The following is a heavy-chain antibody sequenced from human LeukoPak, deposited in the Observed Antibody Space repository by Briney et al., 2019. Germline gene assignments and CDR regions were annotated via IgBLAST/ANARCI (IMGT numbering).Heavy chain of an antibody. CDR3: AKVRWDNSGWYYLDS. D-gene: IGHD6-19*01. J-gene: IGHJ4*02. V-gene: IGHV3-30*18. CDR2: ISYDGSNE. CDR1: GFTFSDYN. Sequence: GGSLRLSCAASGFTFSDYNMNWVRQAPGKGLEWVAVISYDGSNEYYGASVKGRFTISRDNSKNTLYLQVDSLRAEDTAIYYCAKVRWDNSGWYYLDSWGQGTLVTVSS.